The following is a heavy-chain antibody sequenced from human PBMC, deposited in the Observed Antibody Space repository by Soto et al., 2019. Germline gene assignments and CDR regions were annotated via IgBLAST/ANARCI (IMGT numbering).Heavy chain of an antibody. V-gene: IGHV1-18*01. Sequence: QVQLVQSGAEVKKPGASVKVSCKASGYTFTNSGISWVRQAPGQGLEWMGWISTDNGNTNYAQHLQGRVSITTDTSTSTAYMDLSSLRSDDTAVYYCARDQGITTFGVYSMYYYGMDVWGQGTTVTVSS. D-gene: IGHD3-3*01. J-gene: IGHJ6*02. CDR3: ARDQGITTFGVYSMYYYGMDV. CDR1: GYTFTNSG. CDR2: ISTDNGNT.